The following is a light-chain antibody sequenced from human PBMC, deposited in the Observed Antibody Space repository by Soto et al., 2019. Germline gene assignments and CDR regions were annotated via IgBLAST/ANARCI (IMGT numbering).Light chain of an antibody. CDR3: HQYGTSPLT. Sequence: EIVLTQSPGTLSLSPGERATLSCRASQTVGMNYLAWFQQKPGQAPKLLIYNALVRATGIPDRFSGSGSGTDFTLTISRLGPEDFAVYYCHQYGTSPLTFGGGTKVEIK. CDR2: NAL. J-gene: IGKJ4*01. V-gene: IGKV3-20*01. CDR1: QTVGMNY.